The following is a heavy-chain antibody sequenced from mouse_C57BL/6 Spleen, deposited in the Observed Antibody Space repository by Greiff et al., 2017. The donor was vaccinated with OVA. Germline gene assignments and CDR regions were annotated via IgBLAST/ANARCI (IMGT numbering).Heavy chain of an antibody. J-gene: IGHJ4*01. Sequence: EVQLQQSGAELVKPGASVTLSCTASGFNIKDYYMHWVKQRPEQGLEWIGRIDPEDGETKYAPKFPGKATITADTSSNTAYLQLSSLTSEDTAVYYCARWVQGYAMDYWGQGTSVTVSS. CDR2: IDPEDGET. V-gene: IGHV14-2*01. CDR1: GFNIKDYY. CDR3: ARWVQGYAMDY.